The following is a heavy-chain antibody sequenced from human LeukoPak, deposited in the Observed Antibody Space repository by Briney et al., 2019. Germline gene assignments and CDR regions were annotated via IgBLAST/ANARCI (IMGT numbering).Heavy chain of an antibody. J-gene: IGHJ4*02. CDR3: SAETREVVYRTDY. Sequence: GGSLTLSCAASGFTFSNAWMSWVRQAPGKGLEWVGRIKSKSDGGTTDYAAPVKGRFTISRDDSRNTLFLQMNSLKTEETAVYYCSAETREVVYRTDYWGQGALVTVSS. CDR2: IKSKSDGGTT. D-gene: IGHD3-10*01. V-gene: IGHV3-15*01. CDR1: GFTFSNAW.